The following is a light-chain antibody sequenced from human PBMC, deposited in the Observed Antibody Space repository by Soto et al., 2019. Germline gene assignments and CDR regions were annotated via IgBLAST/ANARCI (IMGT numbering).Light chain of an antibody. V-gene: IGKV2-30*01. CDR3: MQNTHWPFA. CDR1: QSLVYSDGNTY. CDR2: KVS. J-gene: IGKJ3*01. Sequence: DVVMTQSPLSLPVTLGQPASISCRSSQSLVYSDGNTYLSWFQQRPGQSPRRLIYKVSNRDSGVPDRFSGSGSGTDFTLKISRVEAVDVGVYYCMQNTHWPFAFGPGTKVDIK.